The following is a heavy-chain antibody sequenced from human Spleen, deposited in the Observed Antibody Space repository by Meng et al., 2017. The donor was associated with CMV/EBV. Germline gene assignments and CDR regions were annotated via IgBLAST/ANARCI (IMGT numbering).Heavy chain of an antibody. CDR2: IYYSGST. J-gene: IGHJ4*02. D-gene: IGHD5-24*01. CDR3: AGGWLQLRPAYYFDY. Sequence: SETLSLTCTVSGGSISSSSYYWGWIRQPPGKGLEWIGSIYYSGSTYYNPSLKSRVTISVDTSKNQFSLKLSSVTAADTAVYYCAGGWLQLRPAYYFDYWGQGTLVTVSS. CDR1: GGSISSSSYY. V-gene: IGHV4-39*07.